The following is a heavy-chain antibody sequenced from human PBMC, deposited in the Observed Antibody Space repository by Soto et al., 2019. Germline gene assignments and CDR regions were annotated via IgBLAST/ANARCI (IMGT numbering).Heavy chain of an antibody. V-gene: IGHV3-53*01. CDR1: GFTVSSNY. CDR3: ARVTSGLYYDSSGFIDY. J-gene: IGHJ4*02. Sequence: GGSLRLSCAASGFTVSSNYMSWVRQAPGKGLEWVSVIYSGGSTYYADSVKGRFTISRDNSKNTLYLQMNSLRAEETAVYYCARVTSGLYYDSSGFIDYWGQGTLVTVSS. D-gene: IGHD3-22*01. CDR2: IYSGGST.